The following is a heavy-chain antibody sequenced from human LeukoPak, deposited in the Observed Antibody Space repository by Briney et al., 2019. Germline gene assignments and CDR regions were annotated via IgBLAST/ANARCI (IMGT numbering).Heavy chain of an antibody. CDR3: AHKSSSWYREAYFDY. CDR1: GLSLSTTGVT. V-gene: IGHV2-5*02. Sequence: SGPTLVNPTQTLTLTCTFSGLSLSTTGVTVGWIRQPPGKALEWLALIYWDDDKRYSPSLRDRLTITKDTSKNQVVLTMTNIDPVDTATYYCAHKSSSWYREAYFDYWGQGTLVTVSS. CDR2: IYWDDDK. J-gene: IGHJ4*02. D-gene: IGHD6-13*01.